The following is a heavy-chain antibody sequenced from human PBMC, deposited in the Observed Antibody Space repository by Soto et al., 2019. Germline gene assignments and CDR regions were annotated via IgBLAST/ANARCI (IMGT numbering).Heavy chain of an antibody. V-gene: IGHV3-33*01. J-gene: IGHJ5*02. D-gene: IGHD1-26*01. CDR3: ASAGIVGVTQVGWFDP. Sequence: QVQLVESGGGVVQPGRSLRLSCAAPGFTFSSYGMHWVRQAPGKGLEWVAVIWYDGSNIYYADSVKGRFTISRDNSKNTLYLEMNSLGAEDTAVYYCASAGIVGVTQVGWFDPWGQGTLVTVSS. CDR1: GFTFSSYG. CDR2: IWYDGSNI.